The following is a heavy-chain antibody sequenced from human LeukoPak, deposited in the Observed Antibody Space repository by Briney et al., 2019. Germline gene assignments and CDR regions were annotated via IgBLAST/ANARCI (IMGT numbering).Heavy chain of an antibody. V-gene: IGHV4-38-2*02. Sequence: SETLSLTCTVSGYSISSGYYWGWIRQPPGKGLEWIGSIYHSGSTYYNPSLKSRVTMSVDTSKNQFSLKLSSVTAADTAVYYCARDVYYYDSSSYYYFDYWGQGTLVTVSS. D-gene: IGHD3-22*01. CDR3: ARDVYYYDSSSYYYFDY. J-gene: IGHJ4*02. CDR1: GYSISSGYY. CDR2: IYHSGST.